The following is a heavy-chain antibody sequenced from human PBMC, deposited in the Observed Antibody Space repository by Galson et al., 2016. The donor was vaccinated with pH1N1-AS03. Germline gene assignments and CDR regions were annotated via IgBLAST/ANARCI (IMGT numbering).Heavy chain of an antibody. CDR1: GFTFNNYW. V-gene: IGHV3-7*03. Sequence: SLRLSCAASGFTFNNYWMNWVRQAPGKGLEWVAHINQDGSEKNYVDSVKGRFTISRANAKNSLYLQMKSLRVEETAVYYGARDLDDKYRGDLGYWGQGTLVTVSS. CDR2: INQDGSEK. J-gene: IGHJ4*02. CDR3: ARDLDDKYRGDLGY. D-gene: IGHD5-12*01.